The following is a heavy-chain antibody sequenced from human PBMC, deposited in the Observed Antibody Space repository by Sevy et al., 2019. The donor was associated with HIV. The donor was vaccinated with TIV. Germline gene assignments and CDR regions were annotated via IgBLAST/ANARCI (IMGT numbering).Heavy chain of an antibody. CDR1: GFTFSDYY. CDR2: ISTSGSTV. J-gene: IGHJ4*02. CDR3: ARDYYYEFNDYYKPLDH. V-gene: IGHV3-11*01. D-gene: IGHD3-22*01. Sequence: GGSLRLSCRASGFTFSDYYMSWIRQAPGKGLEWVSYISTSGSTVYYADSLKGRFTISRDNAGNSLFLQIDGLRADDTAVYYCARDYYYEFNDYYKPLDHWGQGTLVTVSS.